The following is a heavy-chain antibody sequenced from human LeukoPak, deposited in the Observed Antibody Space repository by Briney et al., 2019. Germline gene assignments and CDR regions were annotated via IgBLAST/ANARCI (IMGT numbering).Heavy chain of an antibody. CDR1: GFTFDDYA. CDR2: ISWNSGSI. V-gene: IGHV3-9*01. CDR3: AKGPRVDTAMVDY. Sequence: GGSLRLSCAASGFTFDDYAMHWVRQAPGKGLEWVSGISWNSGSIGYADSVKGRFTISRDNAKNSLYLQMNSLRAEDTALYYCAKGPRVDTAMVDYWGQGTLVTVSS. J-gene: IGHJ4*02. D-gene: IGHD5-18*01.